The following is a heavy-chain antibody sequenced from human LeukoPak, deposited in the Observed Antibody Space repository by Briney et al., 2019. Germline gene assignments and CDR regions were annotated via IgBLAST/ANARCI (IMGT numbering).Heavy chain of an antibody. CDR2: ISAYNGNT. J-gene: IGHJ4*02. Sequence: ASVKVSCKASGYTFTSYGISWVRQAPGQGLEWMGWISAYNGNTNYAQKLQGSVTMTTDTSTSTAYMELRSLRSDDTAVYYCARRYCSSTSCSLYYFDYWGQGTLVTVSS. CDR1: GYTFTSYG. CDR3: ARRYCSSTSCSLYYFDY. V-gene: IGHV1-18*01. D-gene: IGHD2-2*01.